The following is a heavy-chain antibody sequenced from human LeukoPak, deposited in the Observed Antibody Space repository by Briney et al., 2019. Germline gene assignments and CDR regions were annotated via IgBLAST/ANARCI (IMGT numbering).Heavy chain of an antibody. D-gene: IGHD4-17*01. CDR1: GDSVSSNSAA. V-gene: IGHV6-1*01. CDR2: TYYRSKYYN. Sequence: SQTLSLTCAISGDSVSSNSAAWNWIRHSPSRGLEWLGRTYYRSKYYNEYAVSVKSRITINPDTSKNQFSLQLDSVTPEDTAVYYCARGHLREGMDVWGKGTTVTVSS. J-gene: IGHJ6*04. CDR3: ARGHLREGMDV.